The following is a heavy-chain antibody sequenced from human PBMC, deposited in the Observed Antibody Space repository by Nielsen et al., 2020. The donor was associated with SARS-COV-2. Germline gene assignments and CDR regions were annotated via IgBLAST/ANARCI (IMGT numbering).Heavy chain of an antibody. CDR3: AKEGWDYGDYSFDY. CDR1: GFTFSSYA. Sequence: GESLKISCAASGFTFSSYAMHWVRQAPGKGLEWVAVISYDGSNKYYADSVKGRFTISRDNSKNTLYLQMNSLRAEDTAVYYCAKEGWDYGDYSFDYWGQGTLVTVSS. V-gene: IGHV3-30-3*01. J-gene: IGHJ4*02. CDR2: ISYDGSNK. D-gene: IGHD4-17*01.